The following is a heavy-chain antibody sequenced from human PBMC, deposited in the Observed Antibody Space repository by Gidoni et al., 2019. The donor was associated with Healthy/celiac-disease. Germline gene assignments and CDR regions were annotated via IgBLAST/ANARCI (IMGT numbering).Heavy chain of an antibody. CDR3: ARSTTRYFDQTRNYFDY. Sequence: QVQLVQSGAEVKKPGASVRVSCKAYGYTFTGSYMHWVRQAPGQGLEWMGWINPNSGGTNYAQKFQGWVTMTRDTSISTAYMELSRLRSDDTAVYYCARSTTRYFDQTRNYFDYWGQGTLVTVSS. CDR2: INPNSGGT. J-gene: IGHJ4*02. CDR1: GYTFTGSY. V-gene: IGHV1-2*04. D-gene: IGHD3-9*01.